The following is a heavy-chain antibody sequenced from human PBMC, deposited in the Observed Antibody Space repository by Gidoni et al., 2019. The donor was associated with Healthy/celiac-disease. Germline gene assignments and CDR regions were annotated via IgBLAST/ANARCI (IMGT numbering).Heavy chain of an antibody. CDR2: IKSKTDGGTT. V-gene: IGHV3-15*01. D-gene: IGHD1-1*01. CDR3: TTPSVQLEL. CDR1: GFPFSHAW. Sequence: EVQLVESVGRLVKPGGSLRLYCAASGFPFSHAWMSWVRQAPGKGLEGVGLIKSKTDGGTTDYAAHVKGRFNISREDSKNTLYLKMNSLKTEDTAVYYCTTPSVQLELWGQGTLVTVS. J-gene: IGHJ4*02.